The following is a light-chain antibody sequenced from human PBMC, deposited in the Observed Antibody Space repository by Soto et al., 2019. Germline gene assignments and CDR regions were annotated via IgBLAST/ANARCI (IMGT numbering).Light chain of an antibody. V-gene: IGKV3-15*01. CDR1: RSVDTD. CDR3: HQYYNRPPWT. J-gene: IGKJ1*01. CDR2: ATS. Sequence: ILMTQSPATLSVSPSDSASLSCSTSRSVDTDLAWYQQKPGQAPRLLVFATSARATGVPDRFRGSRSGTDFTLTISSLQPEDSATYYCHQYYNRPPWTFGQGTKVDIK.